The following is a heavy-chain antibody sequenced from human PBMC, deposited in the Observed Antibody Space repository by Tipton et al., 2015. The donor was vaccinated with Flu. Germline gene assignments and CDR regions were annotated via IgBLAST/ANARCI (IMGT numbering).Heavy chain of an antibody. V-gene: IGHV3-9*01. CDR1: GFTFDDYA. Sequence: SLRLSCAASGFTFDDYAMHWVRQAPGKGLEWVSGISWNSGSIGYADSVRGRFTISRDNAKNSLYLQMNSLRAEDTALYYCAKVHCGGDCYSRAFDIWGQGTMVTVSS. CDR3: AKVHCGGDCYSRAFDI. J-gene: IGHJ3*02. D-gene: IGHD2-21*02. CDR2: ISWNSGSI.